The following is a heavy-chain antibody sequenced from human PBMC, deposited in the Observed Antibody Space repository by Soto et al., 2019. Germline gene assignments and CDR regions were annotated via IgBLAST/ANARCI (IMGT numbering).Heavy chain of an antibody. J-gene: IGHJ5*02. D-gene: IGHD3-9*01. V-gene: IGHV4-31*03. CDR2: IYHSGGT. CDR3: ARGGRGYYDILTGYYNRWFDP. Sequence: SETLSLTCTVSGGSISSGGYHWSWIRQHPGKGLEWIGYIYHSGGTNYNPSLKSRVTISVDTSKNQFSLKLSSVTAADTAVYYCARGGRGYYDILTGYYNRWFDPWGQGTLVTVSS. CDR1: GGSISSGGYH.